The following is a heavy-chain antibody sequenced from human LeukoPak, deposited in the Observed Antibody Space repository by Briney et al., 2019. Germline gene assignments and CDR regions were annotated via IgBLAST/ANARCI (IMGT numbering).Heavy chain of an antibody. D-gene: IGHD3-10*01. V-gene: IGHV1-2*04. CDR2: INPNSGGT. CDR1: GYTFTGYY. J-gene: IGHJ3*02. Sequence: HGASVKVSCKASGYTFTGYYMHWVRQAPGQGLEWMGWINPNSGGTNYAQKFQGWVTMTRDTSISTAYMELSRLRSDDTAVYYCARDRAYGSGSDAFDIWGQGTMVTVSS. CDR3: ARDRAYGSGSDAFDI.